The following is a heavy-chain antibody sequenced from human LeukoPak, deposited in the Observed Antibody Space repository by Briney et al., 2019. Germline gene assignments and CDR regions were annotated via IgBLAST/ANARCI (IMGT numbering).Heavy chain of an antibody. CDR3: ARTVAGPYFDY. CDR1: GGSISSGSYY. Sequence: TSETLSLTCTVSGGSISSGSYYWSWIRQPAGKGLEWIGRIYTSGSTNYNPSLKSRVTISVDTSKNQFSLKLSSVTAADTAVYYCARTVAGPYFDYWGQGTLVTVSS. V-gene: IGHV4-61*02. J-gene: IGHJ4*02. D-gene: IGHD6-19*01. CDR2: IYTSGST.